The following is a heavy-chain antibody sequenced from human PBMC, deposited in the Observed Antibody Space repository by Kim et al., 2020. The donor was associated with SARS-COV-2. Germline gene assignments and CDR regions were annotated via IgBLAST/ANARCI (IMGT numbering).Heavy chain of an antibody. CDR2: IKQDGSEK. V-gene: IGHV3-7*01. Sequence: GGSLRLSCAASGVTFSRQWMSWVRQVPGKGPECVALIKQDGSEKLYVDSVKGRFTVSRDNAKNSSSLQMNNLRGEDTAVYYCVGDWGWAMAFWGKGTTVIVSA. CDR1: GVTFSRQW. CDR3: VGDWGWAMAF. D-gene: IGHD6-19*01. J-gene: IGHJ6*04.